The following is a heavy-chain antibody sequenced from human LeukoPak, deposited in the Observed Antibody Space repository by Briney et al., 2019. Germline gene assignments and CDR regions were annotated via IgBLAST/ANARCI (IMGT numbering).Heavy chain of an antibody. CDR1: GFTFSSYG. CDR2: IRYDGSNG. CDR3: AELGITMIGGV. J-gene: IGHJ6*04. V-gene: IGHV3-30*02. D-gene: IGHD3-10*02. Sequence: GGSLRLSCAASGFTFSSYGVHWVRQAPGKGLDWVAFIRYDGSNGYYADSVKGRFTISRDNSKNTLYLQMNSLRAEDTAVYYCAELGITMIGGVWGKGTTVTISS.